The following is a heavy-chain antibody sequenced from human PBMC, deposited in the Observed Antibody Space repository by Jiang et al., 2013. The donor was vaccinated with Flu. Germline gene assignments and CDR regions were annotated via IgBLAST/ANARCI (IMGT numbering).Heavy chain of an antibody. CDR3: ARGRSYRVAGTEGCWFDP. D-gene: IGHD6-19*01. CDR1: GGSFSGYY. CDR2: INHSGST. J-gene: IGHJ5*02. Sequence: LLKPSETLSLTCAVYGGSFSGYYWSWIRQPPGKGLEWIGEINHSGSTNYNPSLKSRVTISVDTSKNQFSLKLSSVTAADTAVYYCARGRSYRVAGTEGCWFDPWGQGTLVTVSS. V-gene: IGHV4-34*01.